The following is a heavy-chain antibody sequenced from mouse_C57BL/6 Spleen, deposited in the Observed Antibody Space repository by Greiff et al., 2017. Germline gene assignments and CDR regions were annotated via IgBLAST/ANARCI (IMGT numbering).Heavy chain of an antibody. J-gene: IGHJ4*01. V-gene: IGHV1-72*01. Sequence: QVQLQQPGAELVKPGASVKLSCKASGYTFTSYWMHWVKQRPGRGLEWIGRIDPNSGGTKYNEKFKSKATLTVDKPSSTAYMQLSSLTSEDSAVYYWATMSDGYYVGAMDYWGQGTSVTVSS. D-gene: IGHD2-3*01. CDR3: ATMSDGYYVGAMDY. CDR2: IDPNSGGT. CDR1: GYTFTSYW.